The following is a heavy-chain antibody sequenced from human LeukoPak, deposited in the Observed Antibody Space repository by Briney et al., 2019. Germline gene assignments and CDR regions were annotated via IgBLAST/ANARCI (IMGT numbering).Heavy chain of an antibody. Sequence: ASVKASCKASGYTFTGYYMHWVRQAPGQGLEWMGWINPNSGGTNYAQKFQGRVTMTRDTSISTAYMELSRLRSDDTAVYYCARPTTRGYSYGYYGYWGQGTLVTVSS. J-gene: IGHJ4*02. CDR1: GYTFTGYY. CDR3: ARPTTRGYSYGYYGY. V-gene: IGHV1-2*02. CDR2: INPNSGGT. D-gene: IGHD5-18*01.